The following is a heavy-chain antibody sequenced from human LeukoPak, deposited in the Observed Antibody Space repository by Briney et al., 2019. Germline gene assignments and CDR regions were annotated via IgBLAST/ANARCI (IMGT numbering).Heavy chain of an antibody. CDR3: ARGFYYSTTYYYSE. Sequence: PGGSLRLSCAASGFTFSDHYMDWVRQAPGKGLEWVGRTRNKANSYTTEYAASVRGRFAISRDESQSSLYLQMNSLRTEDTAVYYCARGFYYSTTYYYSEWGQGTPVSVSS. J-gene: IGHJ4*02. CDR1: GFTFSDHY. D-gene: IGHD3-22*01. CDR2: TRNKANSYTT. V-gene: IGHV3-72*01.